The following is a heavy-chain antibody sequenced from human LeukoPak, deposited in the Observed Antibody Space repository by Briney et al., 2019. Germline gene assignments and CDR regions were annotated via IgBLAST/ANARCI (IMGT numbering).Heavy chain of an antibody. CDR2: ISYDGSNK. D-gene: IGHD6-6*01. V-gene: IGHV3-30-3*01. J-gene: IGHJ6*02. CDR3: ARGRKQLVPPRYYYGMDV. CDR1: GFTFSSYA. Sequence: GGSLRLSSAASGFTFSSYAMYWVRQAPGKGLEWVASISYDGSNKYYADSVKGRFTISRDNSKNILYLQMNSLRAEDTAVYYCARGRKQLVPPRYYYGMDVWGQGTTVTVSS.